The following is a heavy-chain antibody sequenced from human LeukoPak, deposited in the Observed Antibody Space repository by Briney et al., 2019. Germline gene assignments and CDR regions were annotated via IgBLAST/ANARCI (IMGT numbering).Heavy chain of an antibody. D-gene: IGHD5-18*01. Sequence: SETLSLTCTVSGGSISSYYWGWIRQPPGKGLEWIGYIYYSGSTNYNPSLKSRVTISVDTSKNQFSLKLSSVTAADTAVYYCARQSGYSYGYAFDYWGQGTLVTVSS. V-gene: IGHV4-59*01. J-gene: IGHJ4*02. CDR2: IYYSGST. CDR3: ARQSGYSYGYAFDY. CDR1: GGSISSYY.